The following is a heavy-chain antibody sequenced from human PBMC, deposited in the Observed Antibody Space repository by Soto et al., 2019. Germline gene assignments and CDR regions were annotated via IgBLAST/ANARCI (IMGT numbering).Heavy chain of an antibody. D-gene: IGHD6-19*01. CDR1: GYTFTSSD. CDR3: ATSGSGWYLY. V-gene: IGHV1-8*01. CDR2: MNPNNGNT. Sequence: QVQLVQSGAEVKKPGASVKVSCKASGYTFTSSDINWVRQATGQGLEWMGWMNPNNGNTGYAQEFQGRVTMTRDTSITTAYMVLSSLTSDDTAIYYCATSGSGWYLYWGQGTLVTVSS. J-gene: IGHJ4*02.